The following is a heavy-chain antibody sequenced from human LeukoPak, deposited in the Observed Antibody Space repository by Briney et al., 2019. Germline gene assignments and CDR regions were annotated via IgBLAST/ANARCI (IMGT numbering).Heavy chain of an antibody. CDR3: ARLLISRGAALTCFDY. D-gene: IGHD3-22*01. CDR2: IYYSGST. Sequence: PSETLSLTCTVSGGSISSSSYYWGWIRQPPGKGLEWIGSIYYSGSTYYNPSLKSRVTISVDTSKNQFSLKLSSVTAADTAVYYCARLLISRGAALTCFDYWGQGTLVTVSS. CDR1: GGSISSSSYY. J-gene: IGHJ4*02. V-gene: IGHV4-39*01.